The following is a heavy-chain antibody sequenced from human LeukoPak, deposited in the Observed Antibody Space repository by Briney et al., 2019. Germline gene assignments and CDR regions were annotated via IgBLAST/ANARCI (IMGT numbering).Heavy chain of an antibody. V-gene: IGHV3-74*01. Sequence: GGSLRLSCAASGFTFSSYWMHWVRQAPGKGLVWVSRINSDGSSTSYADSVKGRFTISRDNAKNTLYLQMNSLRAEDTAVYYCARDEKLWLWGDYYYGMDVWGQGTTVTVSS. CDR2: INSDGSST. J-gene: IGHJ6*02. D-gene: IGHD5-18*01. CDR1: GFTFSSYW. CDR3: ARDEKLWLWGDYYYGMDV.